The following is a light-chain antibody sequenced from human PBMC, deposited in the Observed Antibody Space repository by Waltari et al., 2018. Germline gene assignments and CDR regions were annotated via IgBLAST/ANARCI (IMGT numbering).Light chain of an antibody. CDR1: QSVSSSY. CDR2: GVS. V-gene: IGKV3-20*01. CDR3: QQYGSSPFT. Sequence: EIVLPQFPGTLSSSPGDRATLSYRPSQSVSSSYLAWYQQKPGQAPRLLIYGVSSRATGIPDRFSGSGSGTDFTLTISRLEPEDFAVYYCQQYGSSPFTFGPGTKVDIK. J-gene: IGKJ3*01.